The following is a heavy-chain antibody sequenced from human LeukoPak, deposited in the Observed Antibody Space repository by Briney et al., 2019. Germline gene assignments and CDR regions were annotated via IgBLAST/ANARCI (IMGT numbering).Heavy chain of an antibody. D-gene: IGHD3-9*01. CDR2: ISAGNRAI. J-gene: IGHJ4*02. CDR1: GFTLSNHH. CDR3: ARGRPDWAIDY. Sequence: GGSLRLSCAASGFTLSNHHMNWVRQAPGKGLEWVSYISAGNRAIYYADSVKGRFTISRDDAKNSLYLQMSSLRAEDTAVYYCARGRPDWAIDYWGQGTLVTVSS. V-gene: IGHV3-48*01.